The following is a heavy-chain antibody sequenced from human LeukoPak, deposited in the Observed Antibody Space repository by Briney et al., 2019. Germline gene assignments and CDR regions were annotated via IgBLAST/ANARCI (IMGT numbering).Heavy chain of an antibody. D-gene: IGHD6-6*01. V-gene: IGHV3-74*01. CDR2: ISPDGSTT. J-gene: IGHJ4*02. CDR3: AREYSSSSGRAFDY. Sequence: GGSLRLSCAASGFTFSNYWMHWVRQAPGKGLVWVSRISPDGSTTTYADSVKGRFIISRDSAQNTVYLQMSSLRLEDTAVYYCAREYSSSSGRAFDYWGQGTLVT. CDR1: GFTFSNYW.